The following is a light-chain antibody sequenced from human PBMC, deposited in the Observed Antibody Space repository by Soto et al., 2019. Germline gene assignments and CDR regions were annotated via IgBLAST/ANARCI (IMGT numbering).Light chain of an antibody. CDR3: QQYNRYPRT. CDR2: DAS. CDR1: QSISSW. Sequence: DIQMTQSPSTLSASVGDRVTITCRASQSISSWLAWYQQKPGKAPKLLIYDASSLESGVPSRFSGSGSGTEFTLTISSLQPDDFVTYYCQQYNRYPRTFGQGTKVEIK. V-gene: IGKV1-5*01. J-gene: IGKJ1*01.